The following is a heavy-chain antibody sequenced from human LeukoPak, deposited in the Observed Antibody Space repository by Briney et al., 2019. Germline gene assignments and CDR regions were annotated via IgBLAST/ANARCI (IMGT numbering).Heavy chain of an antibody. J-gene: IGHJ4*02. CDR3: ARDRMGVRAFDY. CDR1: GGSISSTNW. D-gene: IGHD3-10*01. Sequence: SETLSLTCAVSGGSISSTNWWSWVRQSPGKGLEWIGEIYHSGSTNYNPSLKSRVTISADKSKNQFSLKLTYVTAADTAVYYCARDRMGVRAFDYWGQGTLVTVSS. V-gene: IGHV4-4*02. CDR2: IYHSGST.